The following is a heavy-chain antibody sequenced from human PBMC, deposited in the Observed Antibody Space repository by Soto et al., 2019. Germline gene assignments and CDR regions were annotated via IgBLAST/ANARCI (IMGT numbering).Heavy chain of an antibody. D-gene: IGHD6-19*01. J-gene: IGHJ6*02. CDR1: GGSISNHF. Sequence: SETLSLTCSVSGGSISNHFWSWIRQPPGKGLEWIGYIYYSGNTAYNPSLKSRVTISVDTSKNQFSLKVSSVTAADTAVYYCARDFRIAVAGRRDYYYYYGMDVWGQATTVTVSS. CDR3: ARDFRIAVAGRRDYYYYYGMDV. V-gene: IGHV4-59*11. CDR2: IYYSGNT.